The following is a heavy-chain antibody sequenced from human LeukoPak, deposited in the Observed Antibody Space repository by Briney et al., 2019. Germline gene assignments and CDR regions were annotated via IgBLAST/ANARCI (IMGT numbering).Heavy chain of an antibody. CDR3: AREPRTMIIPERYFDY. CDR1: GFTFSSYS. J-gene: IGHJ4*02. D-gene: IGHD3-22*01. V-gene: IGHV3-21*01. Sequence: GRSLRLSCAASGFTFSSYSMNWVRQAPGKGLEWVSSISGSTSYIYYADSVKGRFTISRDNAKNSLYLQMNSLRAEDTAVYYCAREPRTMIIPERYFDYWGQGTLVTVSS. CDR2: ISGSTSYI.